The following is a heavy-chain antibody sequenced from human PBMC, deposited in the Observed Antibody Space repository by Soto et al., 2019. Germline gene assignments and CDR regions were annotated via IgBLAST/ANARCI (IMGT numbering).Heavy chain of an antibody. V-gene: IGHV1-69*13. J-gene: IGHJ3*02. CDR3: ARGWELRLDAFDI. D-gene: IGHD1-26*01. Sequence: SVKVSCKASGGTFSSYAISWVRQAPGQGLEWMGGIIPIFGTANYAQKFQGRVTITADESTSTAYMELSSLRSEDTAVYYCARGWELRLDAFDIWGQGTMVTVSS. CDR2: IIPIFGTA. CDR1: GGTFSSYA.